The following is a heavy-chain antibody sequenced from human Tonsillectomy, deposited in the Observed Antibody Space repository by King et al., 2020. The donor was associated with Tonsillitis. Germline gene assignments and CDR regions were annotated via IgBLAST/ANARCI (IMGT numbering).Heavy chain of an antibody. CDR3: VKSLHYNFWCVDVFDF. V-gene: IGHV3-64D*06. D-gene: IGHD3-3*01. Sequence: VQLVESGGGLVQPGGSLRLSCSASGFTFSSYTMQWVRQAPGKGLEYVSAISNDGGGTDYASSVKGRFTISRDNSENTLFLQMSSLRTEDTAVYYCVKSLHYNFWCVDVFDFWGQGTMVTVSS. CDR1: GFTFSSYT. J-gene: IGHJ3*01. CDR2: ISNDGGGT.